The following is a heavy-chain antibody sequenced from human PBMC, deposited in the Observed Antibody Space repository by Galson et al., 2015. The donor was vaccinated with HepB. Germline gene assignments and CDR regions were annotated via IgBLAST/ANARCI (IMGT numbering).Heavy chain of an antibody. D-gene: IGHD4-11*01. Sequence: SLRLSCAASGFTVSSNYMNWVRQAPGKGLEWVSVIYGGGSTHYADSVKGRFAVSRDNFNNILYLQMNSLRAEDTAVYYCARYYGNYRAFDYWGQGTLVTVSS. CDR1: GFTVSSNY. V-gene: IGHV3-66*01. CDR3: ARYYGNYRAFDY. CDR2: IYGGGST. J-gene: IGHJ4*02.